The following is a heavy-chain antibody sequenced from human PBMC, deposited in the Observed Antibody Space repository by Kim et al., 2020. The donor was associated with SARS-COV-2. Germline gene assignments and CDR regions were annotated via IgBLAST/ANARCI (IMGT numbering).Heavy chain of an antibody. CDR3: ASQPDSSRWYYYYYFLDV. D-gene: IGHD6-13*01. Sequence: GGSLSLSCAASGITVSSNYMSWVRQAPGKGLEWISVIYSGGSTYYADSVKGRFSMSRDHSMNTVFLQMNSLRPEDTAVYYCASQPDSSRWYYYYYFLDVWGKGTTVTVSS. CDR1: GITVSSNY. J-gene: IGHJ6*03. CDR2: IYSGGST. V-gene: IGHV3-66*04.